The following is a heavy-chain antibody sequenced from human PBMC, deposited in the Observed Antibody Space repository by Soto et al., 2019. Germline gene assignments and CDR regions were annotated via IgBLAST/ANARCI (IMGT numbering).Heavy chain of an antibody. D-gene: IGHD2-15*01. CDR1: GGTFSSYA. V-gene: IGHV1-69*01. CDR3: VARRYCSAATCPDYFDY. J-gene: IGHJ4*02. Sequence: QVQPVQSGAEVKKPGSSVKVSCKASGGTFSSYAISWVRQAPGQGLEWMGGIIPIFGTPNYAQKLQGRVTITADESTITAYMELSSLRSEDTAVYYCVARRYCSAATCPDYFDYWGQGTLVIVSS. CDR2: IIPIFGTP.